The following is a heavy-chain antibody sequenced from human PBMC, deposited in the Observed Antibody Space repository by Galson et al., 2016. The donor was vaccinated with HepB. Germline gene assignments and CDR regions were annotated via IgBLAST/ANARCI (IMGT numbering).Heavy chain of an antibody. D-gene: IGHD6-19*01. Sequence: SLRLSCAASGFIFSNYAMTWVRQAPGEGLEWVSVISGSGDSTYYADSVKGRFTISRDNFKSTLSLQMNSLRAEDTAVYYCGKTQGYSTGWYGMDVWGQGTTVTVSS. CDR1: GFIFSNYA. CDR3: GKTQGYSTGWYGMDV. V-gene: IGHV3-23*01. J-gene: IGHJ6*02. CDR2: ISGSGDST.